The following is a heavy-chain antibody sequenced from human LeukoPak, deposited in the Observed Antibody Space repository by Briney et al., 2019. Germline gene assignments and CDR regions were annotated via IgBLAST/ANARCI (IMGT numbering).Heavy chain of an antibody. CDR1: GFTFSNYG. CDR2: IWSDGSVT. J-gene: IGHJ3*02. D-gene: IGHD3-10*01. CDR3: ARDRGGAPFDI. Sequence: GSLRLSCAASGFTFSNYGMHWVRQAPGKGLEWVAVIWSDGSVTDYADSMKGRSTISGDNSRNTLDLQMNNLRAEDTAVYYCARDRGGAPFDIWGQGTMVTVSS. V-gene: IGHV3-33*01.